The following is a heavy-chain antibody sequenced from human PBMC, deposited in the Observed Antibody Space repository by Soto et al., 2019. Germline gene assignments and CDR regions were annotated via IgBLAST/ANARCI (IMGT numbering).Heavy chain of an antibody. CDR1: GFTFSSYE. CDR3: ARGSYGDYYFDY. J-gene: IGHJ4*02. CDR2: ISSSGSTI. D-gene: IGHD4-17*01. V-gene: IGHV3-48*03. Sequence: GGSLRLSCAASGFTFSSYEMNWVRQAPGKGLEWVSYISSSGSTIYYADSVKGRFTISRDNAKNSLYLQMNSLRAEYTAVYYCARGSYGDYYFDYWGQGTLVTVSS.